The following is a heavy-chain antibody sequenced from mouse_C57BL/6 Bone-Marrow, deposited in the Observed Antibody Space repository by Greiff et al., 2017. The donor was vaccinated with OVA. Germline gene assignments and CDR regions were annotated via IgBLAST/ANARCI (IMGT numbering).Heavy chain of an antibody. CDR1: GYTFTNYW. CDR2: IYPGGGYT. Sequence: QVQLKESGAELVRPGTSVKMSCKASGYTFTNYWIGWAKQRPGHGLEWIGAIYPGGGYTNYNEKFKGKATLTADKSSSTAYMQFSSLTSEDSAIYYCARLGSYYFDYWGQGTTLTVSS. D-gene: IGHD4-1*01. CDR3: ARLGSYYFDY. J-gene: IGHJ2*01. V-gene: IGHV1-63*01.